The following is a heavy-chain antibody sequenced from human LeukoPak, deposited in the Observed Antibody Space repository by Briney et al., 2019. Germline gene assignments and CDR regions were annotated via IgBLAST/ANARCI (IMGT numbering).Heavy chain of an antibody. D-gene: IGHD3-9*01. Sequence: ASVKVSCKASGYTFTSYGISWVRQAPGQGLEWMGWISTYNGNTNYAQKLQGRVTMTIDTSTSTAYMELRSLRSDDTAVYYCARPAGYYDILTGYLDYWGQGTLVTVSS. CDR2: ISTYNGNT. V-gene: IGHV1-18*04. CDR3: ARPAGYYDILTGYLDY. J-gene: IGHJ4*02. CDR1: GYTFTSYG.